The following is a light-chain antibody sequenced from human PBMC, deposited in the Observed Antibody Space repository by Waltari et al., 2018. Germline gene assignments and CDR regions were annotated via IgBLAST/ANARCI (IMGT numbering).Light chain of an antibody. Sequence: QSALTQPASVSGSPRQSITISCTGTNSDIGGYSYLSWYQHHSAKAPKLMIFGVSDRPSGVSNRFSGSKSGNTASLTISGLQAEDEADYYCSSFTSSGTWVFGGGTRVTVL. J-gene: IGLJ3*02. CDR2: GVS. V-gene: IGLV2-14*03. CDR3: SSFTSSGTWV. CDR1: NSDIGGYSY.